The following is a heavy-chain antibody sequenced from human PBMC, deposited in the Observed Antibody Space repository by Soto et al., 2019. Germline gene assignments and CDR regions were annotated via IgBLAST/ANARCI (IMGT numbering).Heavy chain of an antibody. J-gene: IGHJ4*02. CDR2: IIPIFGTA. CDR3: ARDVPGFTMVRGVINPYDY. V-gene: IGHV1-69*05. Sequence: ASLKVSCKASGGTFSSYAISWVRQAPGQGLEWMGGIIPIFGTANYAQKFQGRVTITRDTSASTAYMELSSLRSEDTAVYYCARDVPGFTMVRGVINPYDYWGQGTLVTVSS. CDR1: GGTFSSYA. D-gene: IGHD3-10*01.